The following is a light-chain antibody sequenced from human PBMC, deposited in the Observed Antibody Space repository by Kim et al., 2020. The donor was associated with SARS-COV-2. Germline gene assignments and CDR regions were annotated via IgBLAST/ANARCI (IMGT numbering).Light chain of an antibody. J-gene: IGLJ2*01. V-gene: IGLV3-21*03. Sequence: SYELTQSPSVSVAPGKTARITCGGNNLERRSVHWYQQKPGQAPVLILFDDSDRSSGIPERFSVSNSGNTATLTISRVEAGDEADYYCQVWDSITDPVIFGGGTQLTVL. CDR1: NLERRS. CDR2: DDS. CDR3: QVWDSITDPVI.